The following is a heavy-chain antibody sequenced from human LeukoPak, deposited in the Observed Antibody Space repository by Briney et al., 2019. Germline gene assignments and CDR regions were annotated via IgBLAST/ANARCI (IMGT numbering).Heavy chain of an antibody. J-gene: IGHJ1*01. V-gene: IGHV1-3*01. CDR1: GHTYTSYS. D-gene: IGHD6-19*01. CDR2: LNSGNGNT. Sequence: GASVKVSCRASGHTYTSYSMHCARHAPGQRLECRRWLNSGNGNTQYTQKSQGRDTIPRDTSASTPYMELSSLRSEDTAVYYCTRNVAVADNCMGYFQQWYRGNLVMVSA. CDR3: TRNVAVADNCMGYFQQ.